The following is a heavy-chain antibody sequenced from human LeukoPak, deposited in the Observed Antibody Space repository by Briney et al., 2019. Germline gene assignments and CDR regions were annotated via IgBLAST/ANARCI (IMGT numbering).Heavy chain of an antibody. Sequence: ASVKVSCKASGYTFTTYAMHWVRQAPGQRLEWMGWINAGNGNTKYSQKFQGRVTITRDTSASTAYMELSSLRSEDTAVYYCARARGTDDAFDIWGQGTMVTVSS. CDR3: ARARGTDDAFDI. J-gene: IGHJ3*02. CDR2: INAGNGNT. V-gene: IGHV1-3*01. CDR1: GYTFTTYA.